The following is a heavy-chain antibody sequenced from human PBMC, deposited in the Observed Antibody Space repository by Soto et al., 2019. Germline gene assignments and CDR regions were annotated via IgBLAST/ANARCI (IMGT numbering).Heavy chain of an antibody. Sequence: GASVKVSCKASGYTFTSYAMHWVRQAPGQRLEWMGWINAGNGNTKYSQKFQGRVTINRDTSASTANMELSSLRSEDTAVYYCARVASAYSGSSHFDYWGQGTLVTVSS. J-gene: IGHJ4*02. V-gene: IGHV1-3*01. D-gene: IGHD1-26*01. CDR1: GYTFTSYA. CDR2: INAGNGNT. CDR3: ARVASAYSGSSHFDY.